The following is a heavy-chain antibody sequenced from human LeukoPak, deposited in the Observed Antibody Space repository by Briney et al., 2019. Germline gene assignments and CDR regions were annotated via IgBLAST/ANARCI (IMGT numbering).Heavy chain of an antibody. J-gene: IGHJ4*02. V-gene: IGHV6-1*01. CDR2: TYYKSKWYN. CDR1: GDSVSSNSAT. Sequence: SQTLSLTCAISGDSVSSNSATWNWIRQSPSRGLEWLGRTYYKSKWYNDYTISVKSRITIRPDTSKNQSSLQLSSVTPEDTAVYYCAKYNWNYRYFDYWGQGTLVTVSS. CDR3: AKYNWNYRYFDY. D-gene: IGHD1-7*01.